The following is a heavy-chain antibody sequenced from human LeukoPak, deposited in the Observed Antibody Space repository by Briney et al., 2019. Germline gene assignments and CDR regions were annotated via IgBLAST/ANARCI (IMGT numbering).Heavy chain of an antibody. Sequence: SETLSLTCTVSGGSISSSNSYWGRIRQPPGKGLEWIGSIYYSGSTSYYSGSTYYNPSLKSRVTISVDTSKNQFSLKLSSVTAADTAVYYCAGGKGNYANWGQGTLVTVSS. D-gene: IGHD4-11*01. CDR2: IYYSGSTSYYSGST. CDR1: GGSISSSNSY. CDR3: AGGKGNYAN. V-gene: IGHV4-39*07. J-gene: IGHJ4*02.